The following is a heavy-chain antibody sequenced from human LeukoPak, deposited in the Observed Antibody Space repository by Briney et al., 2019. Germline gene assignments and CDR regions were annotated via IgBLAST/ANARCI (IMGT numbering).Heavy chain of an antibody. CDR1: GFTFSNHA. CDR3: AKPRDIDSWAFDV. CDR2: ITGSGPTT. J-gene: IGHJ3*01. D-gene: IGHD2-15*01. V-gene: IGHV3-23*01. Sequence: PGGSLRLSCVASGFTFSNHAMTWVRQAPGKGLEWVSAITGSGPTTFYADSVKGRFTISRDNSKNTLNLQMNSLRTEDTAVFYCAKPRDIDSWAFDVWGQGTMVTVSS.